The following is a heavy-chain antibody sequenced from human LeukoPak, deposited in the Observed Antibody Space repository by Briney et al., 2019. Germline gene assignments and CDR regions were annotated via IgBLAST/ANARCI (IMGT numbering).Heavy chain of an antibody. CDR3: ARAGYYLPFDY. Sequence: GGSLRLSCAASGFTFSSYWMSWVRQAPGKGLEWVANIKQDGSERYYVDSVKGRFTISRDNAKNSLYLQMNSLRAEDTAVYYCARAGYYLPFDYWGQGTLVTVSS. CDR1: GFTFSSYW. D-gene: IGHD3-22*01. V-gene: IGHV3-7*01. J-gene: IGHJ4*02. CDR2: IKQDGSER.